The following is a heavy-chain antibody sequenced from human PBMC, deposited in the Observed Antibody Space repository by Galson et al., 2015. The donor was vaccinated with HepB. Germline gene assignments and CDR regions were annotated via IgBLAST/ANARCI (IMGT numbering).Heavy chain of an antibody. Sequence: SVKVSCKASGYTFNSYYMYWVRQAPGQGLEWMGILNPSSGSTSFAQKFQGRVTMTRDTSTSTVYLERNSRRSEDTAVYYCARGRRTYSFDSWGQGTLVTVSS. D-gene: IGHD2-15*01. CDR2: LNPSSGST. J-gene: IGHJ4*02. CDR3: ARGRRTYSFDS. V-gene: IGHV1-46*02. CDR1: GYTFNSYY.